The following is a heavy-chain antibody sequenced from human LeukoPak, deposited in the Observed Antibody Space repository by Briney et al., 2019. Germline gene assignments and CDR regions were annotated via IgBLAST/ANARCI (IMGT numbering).Heavy chain of an antibody. V-gene: IGHV1-8*03. CDR1: GYTFTSYD. D-gene: IGHD2/OR15-2a*01. Sequence: ASVKVSCKASGYTFTSYDINWVRQATGQGPEWMGWMNPNSGNTGYAQKFQGRVTITRNTSISTAYMELSSLRSEDTAVYYCARDHFYDAFDIWGQGTMVTVSS. J-gene: IGHJ3*02. CDR3: ARDHFYDAFDI. CDR2: MNPNSGNT.